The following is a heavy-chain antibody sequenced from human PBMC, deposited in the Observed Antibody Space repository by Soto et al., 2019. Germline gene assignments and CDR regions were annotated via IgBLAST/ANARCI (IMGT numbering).Heavy chain of an antibody. D-gene: IGHD2-2*01. CDR2: IIPIFGTA. V-gene: IGHV1-69*06. J-gene: IGHJ5*02. Sequence: SVKVSCKASGGTFSSYAISWVRQAPGQGLEWMGGIIPIFGTANYAQKFQGRVTITADKSTSTAYMELSSLRSEDTAVYYCARSGGEYQPPSWWFDPWGQGTLVTVSS. CDR1: GGTFSSYA. CDR3: ARSGGEYQPPSWWFDP.